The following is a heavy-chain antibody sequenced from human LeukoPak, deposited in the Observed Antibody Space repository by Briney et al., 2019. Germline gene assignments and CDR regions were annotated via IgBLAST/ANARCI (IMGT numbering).Heavy chain of an antibody. Sequence: SETLSLTCTVSGGSISSSSYYWGWIRQPPGKGLEWIGSIYYSGSTYYNPSLKSRVTISVDTSKNQFSLKPSSVTAADTAVYYCARDYKDIVVVTATYYYYYYMDVWGKGTTVTVSS. CDR3: ARDYKDIVVVTATYYYYYYMDV. V-gene: IGHV4-39*07. J-gene: IGHJ6*03. D-gene: IGHD2-21*02. CDR2: IYYSGST. CDR1: GGSISSSSYY.